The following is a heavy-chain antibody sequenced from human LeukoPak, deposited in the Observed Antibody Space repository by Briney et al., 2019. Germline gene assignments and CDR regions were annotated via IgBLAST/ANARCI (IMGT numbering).Heavy chain of an antibody. D-gene: IGHD6-19*01. CDR1: GFTFSDYV. CDR2: VSSDGSIT. V-gene: IGHV3-74*03. J-gene: IGHJ4*02. CDR3: ARDLQWLMYDY. Sequence: PGGSLRLSCEASGFTFSDYVTHWVRQASGKGLEWVSRVSSDGSITMYADFVKGRFTISRDNAKSTLFLQMNSLRAEDTAVYYCARDLQWLMYDYWGQGSLVTVSS.